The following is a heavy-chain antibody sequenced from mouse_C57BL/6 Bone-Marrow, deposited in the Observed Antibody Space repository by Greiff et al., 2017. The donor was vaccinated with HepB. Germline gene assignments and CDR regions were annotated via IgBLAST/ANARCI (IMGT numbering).Heavy chain of an antibody. CDR1: GFNIKDDY. Sequence: EVQLVESGAELVRPGASVKLSCTASGFNIKDDYMHWVKQRPEQGLEWIGWIDPENGDTEYASKFQGKATITADTSSNTAYLQLSSLTSEDTAVYYCTTYPSYYYGSSYGYWGQGTTLTVSS. CDR3: TTYPSYYYGSSYGY. V-gene: IGHV14-4*01. J-gene: IGHJ2*01. CDR2: IDPENGDT. D-gene: IGHD1-1*01.